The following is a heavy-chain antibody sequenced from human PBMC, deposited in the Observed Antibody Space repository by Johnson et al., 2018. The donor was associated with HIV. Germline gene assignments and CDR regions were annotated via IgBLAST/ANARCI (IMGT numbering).Heavy chain of an antibody. CDR2: IKQDGSEK. CDR3: ARQLGYYYDSSGYYAEPDYAFDI. V-gene: IGHV3-7*03. J-gene: IGHJ3*02. D-gene: IGHD3-22*01. Sequence: VQLVESGGGLVQPGGSLRLSCAASGFTFSSYWMSWVRQAPGKGLEWVATIKQDGSEKYYVDSVKGRFTISRDNAKNSLYLQMNSLRAEETAVYYCARQLGYYYDSSGYYAEPDYAFDIWGQGTMVTVSS. CDR1: GFTFSSYW.